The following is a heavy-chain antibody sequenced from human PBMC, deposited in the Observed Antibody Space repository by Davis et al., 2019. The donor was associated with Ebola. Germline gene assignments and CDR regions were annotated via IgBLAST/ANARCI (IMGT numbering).Heavy chain of an antibody. CDR1: GGSFSGYY. Sequence: MPSKTLSLTCAVYGGSFSGYYWSWIRQPPGEGLEWIGEINHSGSTNYNPSLKSRVTISVDTSKNQFSLKLSSVTAADTAVYYCARRLGMEGLDVWGQGTTVTVSS. CDR3: ARRLGMEGLDV. CDR2: INHSGST. D-gene: IGHD3-16*01. J-gene: IGHJ6*02. V-gene: IGHV4-34*01.